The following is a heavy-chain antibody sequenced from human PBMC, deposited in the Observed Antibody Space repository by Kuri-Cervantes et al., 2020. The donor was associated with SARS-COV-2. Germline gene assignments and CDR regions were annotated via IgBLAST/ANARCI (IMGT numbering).Heavy chain of an antibody. CDR2: IIPIFGTA. CDR3: ATAAGEDHPNWFDP. D-gene: IGHD3-16*01. CDR1: GGTFSSYA. Sequence: SVKVSCKASGGTFSSYAISWVRQAPGQGLEWMGGIIPIFGTANYAQKFQGRVTMTEDTSTDTAYMELSSLRSEDTAVYYCATAAGEDHPNWFDPWGQGTRVTVYS. V-gene: IGHV1-69*06. J-gene: IGHJ5*02.